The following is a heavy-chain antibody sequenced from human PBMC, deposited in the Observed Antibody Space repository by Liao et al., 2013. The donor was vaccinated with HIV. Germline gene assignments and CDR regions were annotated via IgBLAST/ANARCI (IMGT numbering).Heavy chain of an antibody. D-gene: IGHD3-16*02. Sequence: QVQLQESGPGLVKPSQTLSLTCTVSGGSISSRSYYWSWIRQPAGKGLEWIGRISTSGSTNYNPSLKSRVTISIDTSKNQFSLKLTSVTAADTAVYYCARVAPLITFGGVIPYSFDYWGQGTLVTVSS. CDR3: ARVAPLITFGGVIPYSFDY. V-gene: IGHV4-61*02. J-gene: IGHJ4*02. CDR2: ISTSGST. CDR1: GGSISSRSYY.